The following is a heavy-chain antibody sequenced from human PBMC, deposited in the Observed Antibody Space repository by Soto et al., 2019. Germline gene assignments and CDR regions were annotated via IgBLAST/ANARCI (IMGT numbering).Heavy chain of an antibody. V-gene: IGHV1-58*01. CDR3: AAKYYYDSSGWYYFDY. Sequence: SVKVSCKASGFTFTSSAVQWVRQACGQRLEWIGWIVVGSGNTNYAQKFQERVTITRDMSTSTAYMELSSLRSEDTAVYYCAAKYYYDSSGWYYFDYWGQGTLVTVSS. J-gene: IGHJ4*02. D-gene: IGHD3-22*01. CDR2: IVVGSGNT. CDR1: GFTFTSSA.